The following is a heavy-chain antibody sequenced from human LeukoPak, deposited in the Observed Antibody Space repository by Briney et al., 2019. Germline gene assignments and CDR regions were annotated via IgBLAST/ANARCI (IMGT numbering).Heavy chain of an antibody. CDR1: GYTFTSYD. Sequence: ASVKVSCKASGYTFTSYDINWVRQATGQGLEWMGWMNPNSGNTGYAQKFQGRVTMTRDTSTSTVYMELSSLRSEDTAVYYCARGAGGGYYYHFDYWGQGTLVTVSS. J-gene: IGHJ4*02. CDR3: ARGAGGGYYYHFDY. V-gene: IGHV1-8*01. D-gene: IGHD3-22*01. CDR2: MNPNSGNT.